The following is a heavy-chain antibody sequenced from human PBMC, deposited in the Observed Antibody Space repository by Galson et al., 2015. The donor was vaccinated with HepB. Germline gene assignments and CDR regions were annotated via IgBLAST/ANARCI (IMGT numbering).Heavy chain of an antibody. CDR3: ATPGIAAAGIFDY. CDR1: GFTFSSYA. V-gene: IGHV3-30*04. CDR2: ISYDGSNK. Sequence: SLRLSCAASGFTFSSYAMHWVRQAPGKGLEWVAVISYDGSNKYYADSVKGRFTISRDNSKNTLYLQMNSLRAEDTTVYYCATPGIAAAGIFDYWGQGTLVTVSS. D-gene: IGHD6-13*01. J-gene: IGHJ4*02.